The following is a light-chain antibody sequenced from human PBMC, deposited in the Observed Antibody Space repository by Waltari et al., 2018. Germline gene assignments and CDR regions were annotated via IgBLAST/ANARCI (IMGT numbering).Light chain of an antibody. CDR1: SGHSSNV. V-gene: IGLV4-69*01. J-gene: IGLJ3*02. CDR3: QTGGHGTWV. Sequence: QLVLTQSPSASASLGASVKLTCTLSSGHSSNVIAWLQQRPEKGPRYLRKVNSDGSHNKGDEIPDRFSGSSSGAERYLTISSRQSEDEGDYYCQTGGHGTWVFGGGTKLTVL. CDR2: VNSDGSH.